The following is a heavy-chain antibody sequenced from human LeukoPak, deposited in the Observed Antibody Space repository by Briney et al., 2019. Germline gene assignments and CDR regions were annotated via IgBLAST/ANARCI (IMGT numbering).Heavy chain of an antibody. CDR1: GGSISSSSYY. D-gene: IGHD3-16*01. CDR3: ARVGGGMLVDY. J-gene: IGHJ4*02. Sequence: PSETLSLTCTVSGGSISSSSYYWGWIRQPPGKGLEWIGSIYYSGSTYYNPSLKSRVTISVDTSKNQFSLKLSSVTAADTAVYYCARVGGGMLVDYWGQGTLVTVSS. V-gene: IGHV4-39*07. CDR2: IYYSGST.